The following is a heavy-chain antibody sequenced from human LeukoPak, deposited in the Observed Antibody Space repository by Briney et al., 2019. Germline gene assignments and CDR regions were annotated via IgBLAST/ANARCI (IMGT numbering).Heavy chain of an antibody. V-gene: IGHV5-51*01. CDR2: IYPGDSRT. CDR3: ARQFRDSSGYYSYYFDY. J-gene: IGHJ4*02. Sequence: GESLKISCKGSGYTFATYWIGWVRQMPGKGLEWMGIIYPGDSRTTYSPSFQGQVTISADKSIRTAYLQWSSLKASDTAMYYCARQFRDSSGYYSYYFDYWGQGTLVTVSS. D-gene: IGHD3-22*01. CDR1: GYTFATYW.